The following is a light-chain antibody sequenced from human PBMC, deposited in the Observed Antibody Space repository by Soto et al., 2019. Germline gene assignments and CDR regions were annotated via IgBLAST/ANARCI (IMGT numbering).Light chain of an antibody. J-gene: IGLJ2*01. CDR2: EVR. CDR1: SRDIGAYNL. CDR3: STYRSRSTLV. V-gene: IGLV2-14*01. Sequence: QSALTQPASVSGSPGQSITISCSGTSRDIGAYNLVSWYQQPPGKAPKLLIYEVRNRPSGISYRFSGSKSGTTASLTISSLLPEDEADYYCSTYRSRSTLVFGGGTKLTVL.